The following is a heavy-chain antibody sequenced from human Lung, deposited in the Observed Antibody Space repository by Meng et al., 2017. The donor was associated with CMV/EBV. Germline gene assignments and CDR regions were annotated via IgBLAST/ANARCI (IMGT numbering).Heavy chain of an antibody. CDR1: GGAMSIGDYY. J-gene: IGHJ4*02. CDR3: ARALDTAMVTFDY. D-gene: IGHD5-18*01. V-gene: IGHV4-30-4*08. Sequence: HPPVSDPGLVYPFPPLSPTCSVSGGAMSIGDYYWSWIRQPPGKGLEWIGYIYYSGSTYYNPSLKSRVTISVDTSKNQFSLKLSSVTAADTAVYYCARALDTAMVTFDYWGQGTLVTVSS. CDR2: IYYSGST.